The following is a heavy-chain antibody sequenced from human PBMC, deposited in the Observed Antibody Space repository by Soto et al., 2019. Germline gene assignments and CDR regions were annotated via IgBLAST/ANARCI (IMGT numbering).Heavy chain of an antibody. J-gene: IGHJ4*02. D-gene: IGHD1-26*01. CDR1: GGTFSSYT. V-gene: IGHV1-69*04. CDR3: AREREAPYRTLDY. Sequence: SVKVSCKASGGTFSSYTISWVRQAPGQGLEWMGRIIPILGIANYAQKFQGRVTITADKSTSTAYMELSSLRSEDTAVYYCAREREAPYRTLDYWGQGTPVTVSS. CDR2: IIPILGIA.